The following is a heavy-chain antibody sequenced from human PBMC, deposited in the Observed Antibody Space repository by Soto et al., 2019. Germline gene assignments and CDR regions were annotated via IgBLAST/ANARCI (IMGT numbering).Heavy chain of an antibody. J-gene: IGHJ4*02. D-gene: IGHD1-1*01. CDR3: ARGSGIVALPGELEDVNYDY. Sequence: QVQLQQWGAGLVKPSETLSLSCAVYGQSFSGHSWAWIRQPPGKGLEWIGEINESGSTYYNPSLKMRVTISTDTSKNQFSLKLSSVSAADTAAYFCARGSGIVALPGELEDVNYDYWGQGTLVNVSS. CDR2: INESGST. V-gene: IGHV4-34*01. CDR1: GQSFSGHS.